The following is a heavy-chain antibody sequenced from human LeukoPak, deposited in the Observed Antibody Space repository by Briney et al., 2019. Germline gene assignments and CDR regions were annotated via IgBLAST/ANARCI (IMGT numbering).Heavy chain of an antibody. Sequence: PSETLSLTCTVSGGSISSGGYYWSWIRQHPGKGLEWIGRIYTSGSTNYNPSLKSRVTMSVDTSKNQFSLKLSSVTAADTAVYYCAREDGSGSYFGVDYWGQGTLVTVSS. CDR3: AREDGSGSYFGVDY. D-gene: IGHD3-10*01. CDR2: IYTSGST. CDR1: GGSISSGGYY. J-gene: IGHJ4*02. V-gene: IGHV4-61*02.